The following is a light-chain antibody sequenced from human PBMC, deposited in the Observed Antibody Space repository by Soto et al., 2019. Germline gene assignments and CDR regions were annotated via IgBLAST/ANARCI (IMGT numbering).Light chain of an antibody. V-gene: IGKV3-11*01. CDR3: QQRSHPVT. J-gene: IGKJ4*01. CDR2: DAS. CDR1: QSVSDY. Sequence: EIVLTQSPATLSLSPGERATLSCRASQSVSDYLAWYQQEPGQAPRLLIYDASNRATGIPARFTGSGSGTDFTLTISSLEPEDFAVYYCQQRSHPVTFGGGTKVDIK.